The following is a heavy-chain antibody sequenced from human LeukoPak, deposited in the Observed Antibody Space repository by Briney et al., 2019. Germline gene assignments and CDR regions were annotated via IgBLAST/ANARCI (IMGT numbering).Heavy chain of an antibody. Sequence: VASVKVSCKVSGYTLTELSMHWVRQAPGKGLEWMGGFDPEDGETIYAQKFQGRVTMTEDTSTDTAYMELSSLRSEYTAVYYCATDLASGTTWDYWGQGTLVTVSS. J-gene: IGHJ4*02. D-gene: IGHD1-1*01. CDR1: GYTLTELS. CDR3: ATDLASGTTWDY. V-gene: IGHV1-24*01. CDR2: FDPEDGET.